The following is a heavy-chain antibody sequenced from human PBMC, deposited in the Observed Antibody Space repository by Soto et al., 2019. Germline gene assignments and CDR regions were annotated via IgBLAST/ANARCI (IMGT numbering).Heavy chain of an antibody. CDR1: GGSISSSSYY. CDR2: IYYSGST. CDR3: ARQLWLNYLNWFDP. Sequence: SETLSLTCTVSGGSISSSSYYWGWIRQPPGKGLEWIGSIYYSGSTYYNPSLKSRVTISVDTSKNQFSLKLSSVTAADTAVYYCARQLWLNYLNWFDPWGQGTLVTVSS. J-gene: IGHJ5*02. V-gene: IGHV4-39*01. D-gene: IGHD5-18*01.